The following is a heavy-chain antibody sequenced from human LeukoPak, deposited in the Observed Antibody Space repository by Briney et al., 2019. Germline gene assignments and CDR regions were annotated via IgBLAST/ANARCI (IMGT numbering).Heavy chain of an antibody. Sequence: GGSLRLSCAASGFTFSSYGMHWVRQAPGKGLEWVAFIRYDGSNKYYADSVKGRFTISRDNSKNTLYLQMNSLRAEDTAVYYCAKDGYYDISGYTEFDYWGQGTLVTVSS. J-gene: IGHJ4*02. CDR3: AKDGYYDISGYTEFDY. D-gene: IGHD3-22*01. V-gene: IGHV3-30*02. CDR2: IRYDGSNK. CDR1: GFTFSSYG.